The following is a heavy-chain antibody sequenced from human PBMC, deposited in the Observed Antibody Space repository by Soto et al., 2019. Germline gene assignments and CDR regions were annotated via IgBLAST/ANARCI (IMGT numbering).Heavy chain of an antibody. Sequence: SETLSLTCTVSGGSISSYYWSWIRQPPGKGLEWIGYIYYSGSTNYNPSLKSRVTISVDTSKNQFSLKLSSVTAADTAVYYCARLTRHYSDSSGCFDYWRQGTLGTVSS. CDR1: GGSISSYY. D-gene: IGHD3-22*01. V-gene: IGHV4-59*01. CDR2: IYYSGST. CDR3: ARLTRHYSDSSGCFDY. J-gene: IGHJ4*02.